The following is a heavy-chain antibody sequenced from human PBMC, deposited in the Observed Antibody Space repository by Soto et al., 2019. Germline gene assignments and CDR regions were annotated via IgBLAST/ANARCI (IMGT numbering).Heavy chain of an antibody. D-gene: IGHD3-3*01. CDR3: ASSWSGYYRGNDAFDI. Sequence: PGGSLRLSCAASGFTFSDYYMSWIRQAPGKGLEWVSYISSSGSTIYYADSVKGRFTISRDNAKNSLYLQMNSLRAEDTAVYYCASSWSGYYRGNDAFDIWGQGTMVTVS. V-gene: IGHV3-11*01. J-gene: IGHJ3*02. CDR1: GFTFSDYY. CDR2: ISSSGSTI.